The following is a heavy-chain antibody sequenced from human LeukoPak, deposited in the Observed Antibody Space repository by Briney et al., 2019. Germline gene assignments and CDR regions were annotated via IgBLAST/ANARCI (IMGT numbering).Heavy chain of an antibody. J-gene: IGHJ3*02. CDR1: GFTFGDYA. D-gene: IGHD3-10*01. CDR2: ISVNGGST. CDR3: ARDLYELGAFDI. Sequence: GGSLRLSCTASGFTFGDYAMSWVRQAPGEGLEWVSSISVNGGSTYYADSVKGRFTLSRDNSKNTLYLQMNSLRAEDTAVYYCARDLYELGAFDIWGQGTMVTVSS. V-gene: IGHV3-23*01.